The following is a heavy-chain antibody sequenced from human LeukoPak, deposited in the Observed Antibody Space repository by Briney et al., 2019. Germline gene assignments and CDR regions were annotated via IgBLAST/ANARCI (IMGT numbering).Heavy chain of an antibody. CDR1: GGSISSYY. J-gene: IGHJ3*02. D-gene: IGHD3-22*01. V-gene: IGHV4-59*01. CDR2: IYYSGST. Sequence: SETLSLTCTVSGGSISSYYWSWIRQPPGKGLEWIGYIYYSGSTNYNPSLKSRVTISVDTSKNQFSLKLSSVTAADTAVYYCARDRGTMIVDAFDTWGQGTMVTVSS. CDR3: ARDRGTMIVDAFDT.